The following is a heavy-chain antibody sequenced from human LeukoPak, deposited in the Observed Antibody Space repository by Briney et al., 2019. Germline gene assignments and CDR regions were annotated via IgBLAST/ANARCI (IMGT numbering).Heavy chain of an antibody. CDR1: GFIFSSYG. J-gene: IGHJ4*02. CDR2: TSYDGSNK. Sequence: PGSSLRLSCAASGFIFSSYGIHWVRQAPGKGLEWVAATSYDGSNKHYADSVKGRFIVYRDNSKNTVYRQMDSLRAEDTAVFYCAKRGEFTNSDNYYFDYWGEGTLVTVSS. V-gene: IGHV3-30*18. D-gene: IGHD3-16*01. CDR3: AKRGEFTNSDNYYFDY.